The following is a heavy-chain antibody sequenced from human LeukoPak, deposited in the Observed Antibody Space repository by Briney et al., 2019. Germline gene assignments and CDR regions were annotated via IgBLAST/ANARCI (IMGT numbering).Heavy chain of an antibody. CDR2: ISGSGGST. J-gene: IGHJ4*02. V-gene: IGHV3-23*01. Sequence: GGSLRLSCAASGFTLSSYAMSWVRQAPGKGLEWVSAISGSGGSTYYAASVEGRFTISRDNSKNTLYLQMNSLRAEDTAVYYCAKVREVTMIVVVPLVDYWGQGTLVTVSS. D-gene: IGHD3-22*01. CDR1: GFTLSSYA. CDR3: AKVREVTMIVVVPLVDY.